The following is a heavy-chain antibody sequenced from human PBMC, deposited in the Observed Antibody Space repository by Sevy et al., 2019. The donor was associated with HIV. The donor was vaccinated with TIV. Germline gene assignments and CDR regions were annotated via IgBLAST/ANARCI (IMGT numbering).Heavy chain of an antibody. D-gene: IGHD1-1*01. CDR1: GFTFSSYA. CDR3: ARGSRGTMGV. J-gene: IGHJ6*02. V-gene: IGHV3-30*03. CDR2: ISYDGNNK. Sequence: GGSLRLSCAASGFTFSSYAIHWVRQTPGKGLEWVAVISYDGNNKYYADSVKGRFTVSRDNSKNTLYAQMNSLRAEDTAVYFCARGSRGTMGVWGQGTTVTVSS.